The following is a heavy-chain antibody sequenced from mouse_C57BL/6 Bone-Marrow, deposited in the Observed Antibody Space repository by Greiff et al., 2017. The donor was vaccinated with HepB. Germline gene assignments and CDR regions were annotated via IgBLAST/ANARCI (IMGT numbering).Heavy chain of an antibody. CDR3: TNYYYGSSLYYAMDY. V-gene: IGHV1-15*01. J-gene: IGHJ4*01. D-gene: IGHD1-1*01. CDR2: IDPETGGT. Sequence: VKLQHSGAELVRPGASVTLSCKASGYTFTDYEMHWVKQTPVHGLEWIGAIDPETGGTAYNQKFKGKAILTADKSSSTAYMELRSLTSEDSAVYYCTNYYYGSSLYYAMDYWGQGTSVTVSS. CDR1: GYTFTDYE.